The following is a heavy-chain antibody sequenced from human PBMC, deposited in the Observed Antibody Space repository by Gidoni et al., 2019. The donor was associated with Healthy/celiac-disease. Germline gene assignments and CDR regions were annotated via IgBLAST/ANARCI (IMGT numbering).Heavy chain of an antibody. CDR2: LSYDGSNK. CDR3: ATPVGGESS. Sequence: QVQLVESGGGVVQPGRSRRLSCAASGFTFSSYGMHGVRQAPGRGLGCVAVLSYDGSNKYYADSVKGRFTISRDNSKNTLYLQMNSLRAEDTAVYYCATPVGGESSGGQGTLVTVSS. V-gene: IGHV3-30*03. J-gene: IGHJ4*02. D-gene: IGHD3-16*01. CDR1: GFTFSSYG.